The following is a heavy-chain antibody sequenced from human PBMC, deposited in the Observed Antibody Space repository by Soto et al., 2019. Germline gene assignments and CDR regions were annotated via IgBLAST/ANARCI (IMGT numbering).Heavy chain of an antibody. CDR2: IIPIFGTA. D-gene: IGHD5-12*01. CDR1: GGTFSSYA. J-gene: IGHJ1*01. V-gene: IGHV1-69*01. Sequence: QVQLVQSGAEVKKPGSSVKVSCKASGGTFSSYAISWVRQAPGQGLEWMGGIIPIFGTANYAQKFQGRVTITADESTSTAYMVLSSLRSEDTAVYYCARESPIQEMATTNPKYFQHWGQGTLVTVSS. CDR3: ARESPIQEMATTNPKYFQH.